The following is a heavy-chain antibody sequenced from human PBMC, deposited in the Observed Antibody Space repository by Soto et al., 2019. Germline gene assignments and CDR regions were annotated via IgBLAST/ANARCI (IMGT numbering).Heavy chain of an antibody. CDR2: IFWDDDK. V-gene: IGHV2-5*02. J-gene: IGHJ5*02. D-gene: IGHD3-10*01. Sequence: QITLEESGPTLVKPTQTLTLTCTFSGFSLTTSGVGVGWIRQTPGKALEWLALIFWDDDKRYRSSLRTRLTITKDASKSQVVLTMTNMDPVDTATYYGAHGLVRGGLFDPWGQGTLVTVSS. CDR1: GFSLTTSGVG. CDR3: AHGLVRGGLFDP.